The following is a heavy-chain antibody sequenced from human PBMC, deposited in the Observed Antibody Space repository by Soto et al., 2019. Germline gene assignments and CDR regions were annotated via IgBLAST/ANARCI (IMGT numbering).Heavy chain of an antibody. CDR3: ARGVNDFGVVTLDY. CDR1: GYTFASYD. Sequence: QVQLVQSGAEVKKPGASVKVSCKASGYTFASYDINWVRQATGQGLEWMGWMSPNSGYTGCAQKFQGRVTMTRNTSISTAYMELSSLRSGDTAVYYCARGVNDFGVVTLDYWGQGALVTVSS. V-gene: IGHV1-8*01. CDR2: MSPNSGYT. J-gene: IGHJ4*02. D-gene: IGHD3-3*01.